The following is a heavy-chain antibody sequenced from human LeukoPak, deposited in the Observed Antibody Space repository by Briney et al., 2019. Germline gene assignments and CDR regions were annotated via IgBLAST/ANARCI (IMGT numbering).Heavy chain of an antibody. D-gene: IGHD1-26*01. Sequence: PGGSLRLSCPAPGFTFRKYPMHSVRQGPGKGLEYVSAISSNGHTYYADSVKGRFTISRDNSKSTLYLQMSSLRPEDTAVYYCVKDNREQDWYDPWGKGTLVTVSS. CDR3: VKDNREQDWYDP. CDR1: GFTFRKYP. CDR2: ISSNGHT. V-gene: IGHV3-64D*09. J-gene: IGHJ5*02.